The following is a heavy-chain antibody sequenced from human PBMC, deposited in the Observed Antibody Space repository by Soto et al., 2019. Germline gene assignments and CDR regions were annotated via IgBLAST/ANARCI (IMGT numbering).Heavy chain of an antibody. CDR1: GYTFINYY. J-gene: IGHJ4*02. CDR3: ARASRGTVGLIEY. Sequence: QVQLVHSGADVKKPGASVKVSCKASGYTFINYYMHWVRQAPGQGLEWLGLVNPYDNRTRYAQNFQGRVIMTSDTSTRTIFMELTSLISEDTAVYYCARASRGTVGLIEYWGQGTLVTVSS. CDR2: VNPYDNRT. V-gene: IGHV1-46*01.